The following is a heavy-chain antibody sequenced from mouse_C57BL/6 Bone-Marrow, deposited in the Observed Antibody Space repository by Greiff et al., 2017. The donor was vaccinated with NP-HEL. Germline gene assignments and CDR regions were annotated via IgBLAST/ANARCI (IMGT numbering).Heavy chain of an antibody. D-gene: IGHD4-1*01. Sequence: VQLQQSGAELVRPGASVKLSCTASGFNIKDDYMHWVKQRPEQGLEWIGWIDPENGDTEYASKFQGKATITADTSSNTAYLQLSSLTAEDTAVYCCTANWPLDYWGQGTSVTVSS. V-gene: IGHV14-4*01. CDR3: TANWPLDY. CDR2: IDPENGDT. CDR1: GFNIKDDY. J-gene: IGHJ4*01.